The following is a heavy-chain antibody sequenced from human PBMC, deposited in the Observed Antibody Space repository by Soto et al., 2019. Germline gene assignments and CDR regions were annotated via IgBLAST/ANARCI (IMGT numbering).Heavy chain of an antibody. Sequence: GXSVKASCKASGYTFTNYYMHWVRQAPGQGLEWMGIIYPSGGSTRNAQKFQGRVTMTRDTSTSTVYMELSSLRSEDTAVYYCARDFSGPMDYWGRGTLVTVSS. CDR1: GYTFTNYY. CDR2: IYPSGGST. V-gene: IGHV1-46*01. J-gene: IGHJ4*02. CDR3: ARDFSGPMDY. D-gene: IGHD3-10*01.